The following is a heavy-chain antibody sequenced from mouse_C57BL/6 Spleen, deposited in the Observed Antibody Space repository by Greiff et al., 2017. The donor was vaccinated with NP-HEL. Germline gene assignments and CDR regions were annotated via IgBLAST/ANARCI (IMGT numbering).Heavy chain of an antibody. J-gene: IGHJ3*01. D-gene: IGHD4-1*01. CDR2: IDPSDSDT. CDR3: ARIGTRAWLAY. V-gene: IGHV1-52*01. CDR1: GYTFTSYW. Sequence: QVQLQQPGAELVRPGSSVKLSCKASGYTFTSYWMHWVKQRPIQGLEWIGNIDPSDSDTHYNQKFKDKATLTVDKSSSTAYLQLSSLTSEDSAVYYCARIGTRAWLAYWGQGTLVTVSA.